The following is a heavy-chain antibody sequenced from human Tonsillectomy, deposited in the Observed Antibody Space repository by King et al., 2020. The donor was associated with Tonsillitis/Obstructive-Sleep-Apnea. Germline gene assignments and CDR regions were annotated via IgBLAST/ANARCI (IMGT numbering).Heavy chain of an antibody. V-gene: IGHV3-48*01. Sequence: VQLVESGGGLLQPGGSLRLSCAASGFTFGTKSMTWVRQAPGKGLEWVSYINADSSTIYYADSVKGRFTISRDNGKNSLYLQMNSLRAADTAVYYCASRVDEYGYYVNWYFDIWGRGTLVTVSS. D-gene: IGHD4-17*01. CDR3: ASRVDEYGYYVNWYFDI. CDR2: INADSSTI. CDR1: GFTFGTKS. J-gene: IGHJ2*01.